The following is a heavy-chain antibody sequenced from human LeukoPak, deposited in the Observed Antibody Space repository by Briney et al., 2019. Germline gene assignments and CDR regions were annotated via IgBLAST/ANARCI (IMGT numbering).Heavy chain of an antibody. Sequence: GGSLRLSCAASGFTFSHAWMSWVRQAPGKGLEWVGRIKNKPDGGTTDYAAPVQGRFTISRDDSKNTLSLQMNSLKAEDTVVYYCTVVNYGSGSYPLGYWGQGTLVTVSS. V-gene: IGHV3-15*01. CDR3: TVVNYGSGSYPLGY. D-gene: IGHD3-10*01. CDR1: GFTFSHAW. J-gene: IGHJ4*02. CDR2: IKNKPDGGTT.